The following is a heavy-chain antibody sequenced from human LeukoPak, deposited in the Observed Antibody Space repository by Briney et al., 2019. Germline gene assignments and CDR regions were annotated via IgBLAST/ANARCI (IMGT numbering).Heavy chain of an antibody. CDR3: ARDLAWTSTVTPFGY. CDR1: GGSFSGYY. D-gene: IGHD4-17*01. CDR2: INHSGST. Sequence: PSETLSLTCAVYGGSFSGYYWSWIRQPPGKGLEWIGEINHSGSTNYNPSLKSRVTISVDTSKNQFSLKLSSVTAADTAVYYCARDLAWTSTVTPFGYWGQGTLVTVSS. J-gene: IGHJ4*02. V-gene: IGHV4-34*01.